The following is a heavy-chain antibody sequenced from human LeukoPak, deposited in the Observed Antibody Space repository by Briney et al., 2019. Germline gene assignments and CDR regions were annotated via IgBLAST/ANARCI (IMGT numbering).Heavy chain of an antibody. V-gene: IGHV4-34*01. J-gene: IGHJ3*02. CDR3: AIGMDTVTQSPDAFDI. Sequence: SETLSLTCTVSGGSISGYYWSWIRQPPGKGLEWIGEINHSGSTNYNPSLKSRVTISVDTSKNQFSLKLSSVTAADTAVYYCAIGMDTVTQSPDAFDIWGQGTMVTVSS. CDR2: INHSGST. CDR1: GGSISGYY. D-gene: IGHD4-17*01.